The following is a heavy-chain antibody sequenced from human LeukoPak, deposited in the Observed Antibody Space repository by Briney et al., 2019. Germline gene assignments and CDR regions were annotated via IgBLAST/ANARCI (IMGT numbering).Heavy chain of an antibody. CDR2: ISGAGGTA. CDR1: GFTFRNYA. J-gene: IGHJ4*02. Sequence: GGSLRLSCAASGFTFRNYAMSWVRQAPGKGLEWVSTISGAGGTAYSADSVKGRFTISRDNSKNTLYLQMNRLRAEDTALYFCAKDPSYIAAAGTFDYWGQGTLVTVSS. CDR3: AKDPSYIAAAGTFDY. D-gene: IGHD6-13*01. V-gene: IGHV3-23*01.